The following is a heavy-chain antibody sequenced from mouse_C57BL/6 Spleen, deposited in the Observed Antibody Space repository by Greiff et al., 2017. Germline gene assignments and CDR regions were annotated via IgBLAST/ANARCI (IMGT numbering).Heavy chain of an antibody. CDR2: ISYSGST. CDR1: GYSITSGYD. J-gene: IGHJ3*01. Sequence: EVHLVESGPGMVKPSQSLSLTCTVTGYSITSGYDWHWIRHFPGNKLEWMGYISYSGSTNYNPSLESRISITHDTSKNHFFLKLNSVTTEDTATYYCARGGAWFAYWGQGTLVTVSA. V-gene: IGHV3-1*01. CDR3: ARGGAWFAY.